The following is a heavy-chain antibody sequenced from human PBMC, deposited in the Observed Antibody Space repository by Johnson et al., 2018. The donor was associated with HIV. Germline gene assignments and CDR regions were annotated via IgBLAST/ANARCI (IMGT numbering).Heavy chain of an antibody. V-gene: IGHV3-7*05. CDR2: IKQDGSEK. CDR1: GFTFSSYW. D-gene: IGHD1-26*01. CDR3: VRGRDSSGDGGAFDI. J-gene: IGHJ3*02. Sequence: VQLVESGGGLVQPGGSLRLSCAASGFTFSSYWMSWVRQAPGKGLEWVANIKQDGSEKYYVDSVKGRFTISRDNAEDSLYLQMNSLRVDDTAIYYCVRGRDSSGDGGAFDIWGQGTMVTVSS.